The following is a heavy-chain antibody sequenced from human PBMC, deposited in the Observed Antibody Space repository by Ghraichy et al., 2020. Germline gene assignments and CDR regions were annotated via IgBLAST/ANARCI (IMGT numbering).Heavy chain of an antibody. J-gene: IGHJ4*02. Sequence: GESLNISCAASGFTFSSYAMSWVRQAPGKGLEWVSAISGSGGSTYYADSVKGRFTISRDNSKNTLYLQMNSLRAEDTAVYYCAKTYYYGSGRWYFDYWGQGNLVTVSS. CDR2: ISGSGGST. CDR1: GFTFSSYA. D-gene: IGHD3-10*01. V-gene: IGHV3-23*01. CDR3: AKTYYYGSGRWYFDY.